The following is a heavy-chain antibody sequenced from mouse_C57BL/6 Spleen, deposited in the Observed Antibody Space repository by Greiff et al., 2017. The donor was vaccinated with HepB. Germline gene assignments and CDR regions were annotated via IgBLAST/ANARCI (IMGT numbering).Heavy chain of an antibody. Sequence: EVQLQQSGPELVKPGASVKISCKASGYTFTDYYMNWVKQSHGKSLEWIGDINPNNGGTSYNQKFKGKATLTVDKSSSTAYMELRSLTSEDSAVYYCARDWDEGNYAMDYWGQGTSVTVSS. CDR2: INPNNGGT. CDR1: GYTFTDYY. J-gene: IGHJ4*01. D-gene: IGHD4-1*01. CDR3: ARDWDEGNYAMDY. V-gene: IGHV1-26*01.